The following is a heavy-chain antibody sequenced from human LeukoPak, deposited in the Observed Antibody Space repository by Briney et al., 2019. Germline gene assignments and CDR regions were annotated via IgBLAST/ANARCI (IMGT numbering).Heavy chain of an antibody. D-gene: IGHD4-17*01. Sequence: PGGSLRLSRAASGFTFSSYAMSWVRQAPGKGLEWVSAISGSGGSTYHADSVKGRFTISRDNSKNTLYLQMNSLRAEDTAVYYCAKGTYYGDFLYFDYWGQGTLVTVSS. J-gene: IGHJ4*02. V-gene: IGHV3-23*01. CDR3: AKGTYYGDFLYFDY. CDR2: ISGSGGST. CDR1: GFTFSSYA.